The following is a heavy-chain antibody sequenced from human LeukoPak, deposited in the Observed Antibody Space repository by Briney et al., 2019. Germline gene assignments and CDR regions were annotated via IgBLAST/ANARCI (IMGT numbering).Heavy chain of an antibody. V-gene: IGHV3-30-3*01. Sequence: PGRSLRLSCVASGFTFSNYAIHWVRQAPGKGLEWVAVISYDGSNKYYADSVKGRFTISRDNSKNTLDLQMNSLRAEDTAVYYCARDRTPRMGLLMAVAGTRDTFDIWGQGTMVTVST. CDR3: ARDRTPRMGLLMAVAGTRDTFDI. CDR2: ISYDGSNK. D-gene: IGHD6-19*01. CDR1: GFTFSNYA. J-gene: IGHJ3*02.